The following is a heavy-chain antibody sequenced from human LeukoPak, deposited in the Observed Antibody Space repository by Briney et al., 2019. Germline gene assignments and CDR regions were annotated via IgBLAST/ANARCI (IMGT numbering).Heavy chain of an antibody. CDR3: ARAWEGYFDY. Sequence: SETLSLTCAVSGVSISSGAYYWSWIRQPPGKGLEWIGSIYYTGSTFYNPSLKSRVAISVDTSKNQFSLNLSSVTAADTALYYCARAWEGYFDYWGQGTLVTVPS. J-gene: IGHJ4*02. CDR1: GVSISSGAYY. D-gene: IGHD1-26*01. CDR2: IYYTGST. V-gene: IGHV4-30-4*01.